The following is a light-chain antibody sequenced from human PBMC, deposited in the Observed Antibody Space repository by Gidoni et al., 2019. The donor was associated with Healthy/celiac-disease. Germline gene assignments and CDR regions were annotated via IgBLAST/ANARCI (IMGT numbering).Light chain of an antibody. V-gene: IGKV3-20*01. Sequence: EIVLTQSPGTLSLSPGEKATLSSRASQSVSSSYLAWYQQKPGQAPRLLIYGASSRATAIPDRFSGSGPGTDLTLTISRLEPEDFAVYYCQQYGSSPRTFGQGTKVEIK. J-gene: IGKJ1*01. CDR1: QSVSSSY. CDR3: QQYGSSPRT. CDR2: GAS.